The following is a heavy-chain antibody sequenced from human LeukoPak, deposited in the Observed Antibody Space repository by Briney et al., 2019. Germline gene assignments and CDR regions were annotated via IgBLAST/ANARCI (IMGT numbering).Heavy chain of an antibody. J-gene: IGHJ3*02. CDR2: ISSSSSYI. Sequence: GGSLRLSCAASGFTFGSYSMNWVRQAPGKGLEWVSSISSSSSYIYYADSVKGRFTISRDNAKNSLYLQMNSLRAEDTAVYYCARDGVYSLDAFDIWGQGTMVTVSS. D-gene: IGHD2-8*01. CDR1: GFTFGSYS. CDR3: ARDGVYSLDAFDI. V-gene: IGHV3-21*01.